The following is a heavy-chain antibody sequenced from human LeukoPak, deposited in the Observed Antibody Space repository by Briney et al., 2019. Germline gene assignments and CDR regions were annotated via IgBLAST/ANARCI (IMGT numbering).Heavy chain of an antibody. D-gene: IGHD3-22*01. J-gene: IGHJ1*01. CDR2: IYYSGRT. Sequence: SETLSLTCSVSGDSVSRSDSYWDWVRQPPGKGLEWIGTIYYSGRTYYSPSLKSRVTMSVDTSNNQFSLNLRSVTAADTAVYYCARRRYYDGSGYLEWGQGTLLSVSS. CDR1: GDSVSRSDSY. CDR3: ARRRYYDGSGYLE. V-gene: IGHV4-39*01.